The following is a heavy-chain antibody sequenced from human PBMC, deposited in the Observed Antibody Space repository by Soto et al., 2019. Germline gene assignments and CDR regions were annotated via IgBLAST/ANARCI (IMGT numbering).Heavy chain of an antibody. CDR3: AREGDSRHYYYGMDV. D-gene: IGHD2-21*02. CDR1: GASMTSYY. Sequence: SETLSLTCTVSGASMTSYYWTWIRQPPGKGLEWIGYIYYSGSTYYNPSLKSRVTISVDTSKNQFSLKLSSVTAADTAVYYCAREGDSRHYYYGMDVWGQGTTVTVSS. J-gene: IGHJ6*02. V-gene: IGHV4-59*12. CDR2: IYYSGST.